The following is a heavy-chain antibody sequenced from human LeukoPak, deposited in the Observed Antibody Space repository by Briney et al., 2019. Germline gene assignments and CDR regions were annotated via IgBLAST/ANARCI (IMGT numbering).Heavy chain of an antibody. J-gene: IGHJ4*02. D-gene: IGHD3-10*01. Sequence: SGTLSLTCTVSGGSISSGGSGGYYWSWIRQHPGKGLEWIGYIYYSGSTNYNPSLNSRVTISVDTSKNQFSLKLSSVTAADTAVYYCARDRGDYLDYWGQGTLVTVSS. CDR1: GGSISSGGSGGYY. CDR3: ARDRGDYLDY. V-gene: IGHV4-31*03. CDR2: IYYSGST.